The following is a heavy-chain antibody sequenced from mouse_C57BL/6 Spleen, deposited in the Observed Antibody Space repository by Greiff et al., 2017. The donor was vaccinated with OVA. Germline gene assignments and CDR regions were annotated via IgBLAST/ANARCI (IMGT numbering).Heavy chain of an antibody. D-gene: IGHD3-2*02. J-gene: IGHJ3*01. Sequence: QVQLQQPGAELVRPGSSVKLSCKASGYTFTSYWMDWVKQRPGQGLEWIGNIYPSDSETHYNQKFKDKATLTVDKSSSTAYMQLSSLTSEDSAVDYCARGAAQATSFAYWGQGTLVTVSA. CDR2: IYPSDSET. CDR3: ARGAAQATSFAY. V-gene: IGHV1-61*01. CDR1: GYTFTSYW.